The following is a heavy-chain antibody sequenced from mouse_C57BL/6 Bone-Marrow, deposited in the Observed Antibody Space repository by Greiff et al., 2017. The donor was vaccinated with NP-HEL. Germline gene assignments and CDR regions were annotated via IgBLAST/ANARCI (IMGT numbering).Heavy chain of an antibody. Sequence: EVQLVESGGDLVKPGGSLKLSCAASGFTFSSYGMSWVRQTPDKRLEWVATISSGGSYTYYPDSVKGRFTISRDNAKNTLYLQMSSLKSEDTAMYYCAREGIYYDYRGAMDYWGQGTSVTVSS. V-gene: IGHV5-6*01. CDR1: GFTFSSYG. D-gene: IGHD2-4*01. CDR3: AREGIYYDYRGAMDY. CDR2: ISSGGSYT. J-gene: IGHJ4*01.